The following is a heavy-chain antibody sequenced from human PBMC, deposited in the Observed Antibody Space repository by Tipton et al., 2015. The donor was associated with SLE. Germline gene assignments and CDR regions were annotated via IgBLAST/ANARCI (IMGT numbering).Heavy chain of an antibody. D-gene: IGHD2-8*02. CDR3: ASLNQQLVVFEI. V-gene: IGHV4-38-2*01. CDR2: IYHSGKT. CDR1: DYSISYGYY. Sequence: TLSLTCVVSDYSISYGYYWGWIRQPPGKGLEWIGSIYHSGKTYYNPSLKSRVTISVDTSKNQFSLKLSSVTAADTAVYYCASLNQQLVVFEIWGQGTTVTVTS. J-gene: IGHJ6*02.